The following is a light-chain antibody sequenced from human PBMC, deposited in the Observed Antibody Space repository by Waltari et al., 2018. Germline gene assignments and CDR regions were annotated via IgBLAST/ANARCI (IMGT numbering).Light chain of an antibody. CDR3: QQYNNWPPMYT. CDR2: AAS. CDR1: QSVSSN. V-gene: IGKV3-15*01. J-gene: IGKJ2*01. Sequence: EIVITQSPATLSVSPGERVTLSCRASQSVSSNLAWYQQKPGQAPRVLIYAASTRATGIPARFSGSGSGTEFTLTISSLQSEDFAVYYCQQYNNWPPMYTFGQGTKLEIK.